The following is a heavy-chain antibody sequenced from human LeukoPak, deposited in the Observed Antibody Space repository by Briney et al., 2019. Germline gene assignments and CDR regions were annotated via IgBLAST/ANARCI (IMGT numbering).Heavy chain of an antibody. Sequence: ASVKVSCKAPGYTFTGYYMHWVRHAPGQGLEWRGWINPNSGNTNYAQKLQGRVTMTADTSTSTAYMELRSLISEDTAVYYCARGIGYGSGSYYDYYMDVWGKGTTVTISS. J-gene: IGHJ6*03. CDR3: ARGIGYGSGSYYDYYMDV. D-gene: IGHD3-10*01. V-gene: IGHV1-18*04. CDR1: GYTFTGYY. CDR2: INPNSGNT.